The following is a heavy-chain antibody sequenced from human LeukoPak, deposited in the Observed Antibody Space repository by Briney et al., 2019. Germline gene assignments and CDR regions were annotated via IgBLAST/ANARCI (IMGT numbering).Heavy chain of an antibody. V-gene: IGHV1-69*06. CDR2: IIPVFGTA. J-gene: IGHJ6*03. CDR1: GGTFSTYV. Sequence: SVKVSCKASGGTFSTYVISWVRQAPGQGLEWMGGIIPVFGTANYAEKFQDRVTITADKSTSTAYMELSSLRSEDTAMYYCAKSPPSPVLRYFDYPPYYIDVWGKGTTVTISS. D-gene: IGHD3-9*01. CDR3: AKSPPSPVLRYFDYPPYYIDV.